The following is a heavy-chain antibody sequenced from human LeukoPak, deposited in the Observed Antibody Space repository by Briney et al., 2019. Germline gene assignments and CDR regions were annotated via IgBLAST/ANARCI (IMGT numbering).Heavy chain of an antibody. J-gene: IGHJ4*02. V-gene: IGHV4-34*01. D-gene: IGHD1-26*01. CDR1: GGSFSGYY. CDR2: INHSEST. CDR3: ARGPGYSGSYYRHFDY. Sequence: SETLSLTCAVYGGSFSGYYWSWIRQPPGKGLEWIGEINHSESTNYNPSLKSRVTISVDTSKNQFSLKLSSVTVADTAVYYCARGPGYSGSYYRHFDYWGQGTLVTVSS.